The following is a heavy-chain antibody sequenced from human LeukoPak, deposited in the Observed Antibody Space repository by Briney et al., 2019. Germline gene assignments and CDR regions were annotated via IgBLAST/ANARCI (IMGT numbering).Heavy chain of an antibody. D-gene: IGHD3-3*01. CDR3: ARASATYDFWSGYYDY. CDR1: GFTFSSYS. CDR2: ISSSSSYI. J-gene: IGHJ4*02. Sequence: GGSLRLSCAASGFTFSSYSMNWVRQAPGKGLEWVSSISSSSSYIYYADSVKGRFTISRDNAKNSLYLQMNSLRAEDTAVYYCARASATYDFWSGYYDYWGQGTLVTVSS. V-gene: IGHV3-21*01.